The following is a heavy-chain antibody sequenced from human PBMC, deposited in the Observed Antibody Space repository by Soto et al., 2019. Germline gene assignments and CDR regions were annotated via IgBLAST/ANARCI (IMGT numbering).Heavy chain of an antibody. CDR3: VRDYYDTSGYPNTFDM. D-gene: IGHD3-22*01. V-gene: IGHV3-21*01. CDR2: IGSRTSDI. Sequence: GGSLRLSCAASGFTLSRHTMNWVRRAPGQGLEWVSFIGSRTSDIYYADSVKGRFTISRDNAKNSLYLDLTRLRAEDTAVYFCVRDYYDTSGYPNTFDMWGQGTMVTVSS. J-gene: IGHJ3*02. CDR1: GFTLSRHT.